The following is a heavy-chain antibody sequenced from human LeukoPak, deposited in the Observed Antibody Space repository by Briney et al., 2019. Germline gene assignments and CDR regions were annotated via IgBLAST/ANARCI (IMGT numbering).Heavy chain of an antibody. CDR2: IYYSGST. CDR1: GGSISSSSYY. D-gene: IGHD3-22*01. CDR3: ARGSQYYYDSSGYYD. J-gene: IGHJ4*02. Sequence: PSETLSLTCTVSGGSISSSSYYWGWIRQPPGKGLEWIGSIYYSGSTYYNPSLKSRVTISVDTSKNQFSLKLSSVTAADTAVYYCARGSQYYYDSSGYYDWGQGTLVTVSS. V-gene: IGHV4-39*07.